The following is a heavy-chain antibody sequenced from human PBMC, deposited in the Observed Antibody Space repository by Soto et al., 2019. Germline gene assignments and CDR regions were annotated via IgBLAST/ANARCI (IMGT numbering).Heavy chain of an antibody. V-gene: IGHV3-23*01. J-gene: IGHJ4*02. CDR2: ISGSGDST. CDR1: GFTFSSYA. D-gene: IGHD1-26*01. Sequence: EVQLLESGGGLVQPGGSLRLSCAASGFTFSSYAMRWVRQAPGKGLEWVSAISGSGDSTYYADSVKGRFTISRDNSKNTLYLQMNSLRAEDTAVYYCARRGSGSYYGYWGKGTLVTVSS. CDR3: ARRGSGSYYGY.